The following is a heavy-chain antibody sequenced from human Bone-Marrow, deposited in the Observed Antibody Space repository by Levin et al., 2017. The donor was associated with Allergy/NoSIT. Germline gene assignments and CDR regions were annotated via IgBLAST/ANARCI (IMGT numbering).Heavy chain of an antibody. V-gene: IGHV3-74*01. J-gene: IGHJ4*02. Sequence: SCVASGFSLSSKWMHWVRQAPGKGPVWVSGVNSDGRSTNYADSVRGRFTMSRDTAKNTLYLQMDSLRAEDTAVYYCVASTSSSDHWGQGTLVTVSS. CDR3: VASTSSSDH. D-gene: IGHD6-6*01. CDR2: VNSDGRST. CDR1: GFSLSSKW.